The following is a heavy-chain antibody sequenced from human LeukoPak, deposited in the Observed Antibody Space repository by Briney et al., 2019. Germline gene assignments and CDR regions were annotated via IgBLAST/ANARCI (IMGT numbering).Heavy chain of an antibody. D-gene: IGHD3-22*01. CDR3: AREQYYSDRSDYRYYFDY. CDR2: IYYSGTT. V-gene: IGHV4-31*03. CDR1: GGSISSGGYY. J-gene: IGHJ4*02. Sequence: SQTLSLTCTVSGGSISSGGYYWSWIRQHPGKGLEWIGYIYYSGTTYYNPSLKSRVTISLDTSKNQFSLKLTSVTAADTAGYYCAREQYYSDRSDYRYYFDYWGPGTLVTVSS.